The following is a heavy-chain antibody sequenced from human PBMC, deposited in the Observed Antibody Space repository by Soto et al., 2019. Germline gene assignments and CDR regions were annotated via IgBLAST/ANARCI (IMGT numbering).Heavy chain of an antibody. D-gene: IGHD3-10*01. CDR3: ARDTFGYVDGFDM. J-gene: IGHJ3*02. CDR1: GYTFTSDG. V-gene: IGHV1-18*01. CDR2: ISASNGNT. Sequence: ASGKVSFKASGYTFTSDGINCARQAPGQRLEWMGCISASNGNTKYAPTFQGRVTITRDTSTSTGYMELRSLTSDDTVMYYCARDTFGYVDGFDMWGQGTIVTVS.